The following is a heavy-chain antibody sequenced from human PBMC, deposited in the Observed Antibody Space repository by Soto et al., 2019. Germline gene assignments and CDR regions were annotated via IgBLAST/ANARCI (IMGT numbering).Heavy chain of an antibody. CDR1: GGTFSSYA. CDR2: IIPIFGTA. CDR3: AREHSSSFYWFDP. V-gene: IGHV1-69*06. D-gene: IGHD6-6*01. Sequence: SVKVSCKASGGTFSSYAISWVRQAPGQGLEWMGGIIPIFGTANYAQKFQGRVTITADKSTSTAYMELSSLRSEDTAVYYCAREHSSSFYWFDPWGQGTLVTVSS. J-gene: IGHJ5*02.